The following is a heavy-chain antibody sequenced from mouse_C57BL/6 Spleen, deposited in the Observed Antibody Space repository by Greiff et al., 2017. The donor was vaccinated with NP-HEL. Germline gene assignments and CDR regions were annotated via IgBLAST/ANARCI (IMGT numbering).Heavy chain of an antibody. CDR1: GYAFSSSW. V-gene: IGHV1-82*01. J-gene: IGHJ3*01. CDR2: IYPGDGDT. D-gene: IGHD1-1*01. CDR3: ARRGYYGSSQFAY. Sequence: VQLQQSGPELVKPGASVKISCKASGYAFSSSWMNWVKQRPGKGLEWIGRIYPGDGDTNYNGKFKGKATLTADKSSSTAYMQLSSLTSADSAVYFCARRGYYGSSQFAYWGQGTLVTVSA.